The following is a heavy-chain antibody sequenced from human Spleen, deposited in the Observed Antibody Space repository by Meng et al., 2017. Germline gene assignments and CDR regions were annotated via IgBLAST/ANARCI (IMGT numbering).Heavy chain of an antibody. CDR3: TIYTSGHI. D-gene: IGHD6-19*01. Sequence: GESLKISCTASGYTFGDYAMSWVRQAPGKGLEWVGFIRSKAYGATTQYAASVRGRFTISRDDSENTAYLQMNSLKTEDTAVYYCTIYTSGHIWGQGTMVTVSS. J-gene: IGHJ3*02. CDR1: GYTFGDYA. CDR2: IRSKAYGATT. V-gene: IGHV3-49*04.